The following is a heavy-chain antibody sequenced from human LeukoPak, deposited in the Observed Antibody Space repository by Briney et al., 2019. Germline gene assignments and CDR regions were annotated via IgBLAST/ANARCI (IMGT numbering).Heavy chain of an antibody. J-gene: IGHJ4*02. V-gene: IGHV3-9*03. D-gene: IGHD3-16*01. CDR3: AKEQDGGFDY. CDR1: GFTFDDYA. Sequence: GGSLRLSCAASGFTFDDYAMHWVRQAPGKGLEWVSGISWNGGSIGYADSVKGRFTISRDNAKNSLYLQMNSLRAEDMALYYCAKEQDGGFDYWGQGTLVTVSS. CDR2: ISWNGGSI.